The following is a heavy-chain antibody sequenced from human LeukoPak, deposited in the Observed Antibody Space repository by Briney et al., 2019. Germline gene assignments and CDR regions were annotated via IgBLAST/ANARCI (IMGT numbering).Heavy chain of an antibody. D-gene: IGHD3-3*01. CDR1: GFTFSSYG. CDR3: AKGDFWSGPSAFHI. CDR2: ISGSGGRT. V-gene: IGHV3-23*01. J-gene: IGHJ3*02. Sequence: PGGSLRLSCVASGFTFSSYGMNWVRQAPGKGLEWVAEISGSGGRTYSADSVKGRFTFSRDNSKNTLYLEMNSLRVEDTAVYYCAKGDFWSGPSAFHIWGRGTMVIVSS.